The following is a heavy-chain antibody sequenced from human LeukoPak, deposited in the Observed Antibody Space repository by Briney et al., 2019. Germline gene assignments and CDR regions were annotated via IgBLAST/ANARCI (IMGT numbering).Heavy chain of an antibody. Sequence: PGGSLRLSCAASGFTVSSDYMSWVRQAPGKGLEWVSVIYSGGSTYYADSVKGRFTISRDKSKNSLYLQMNSLRAEDTALYYCAKDTGGGLFDFWIAFDIWGQGTMVTVSS. J-gene: IGHJ3*02. CDR1: GFTVSSDY. CDR3: AKDTGGGLFDFWIAFDI. V-gene: IGHV3-53*05. CDR2: IYSGGST. D-gene: IGHD3/OR15-3a*01.